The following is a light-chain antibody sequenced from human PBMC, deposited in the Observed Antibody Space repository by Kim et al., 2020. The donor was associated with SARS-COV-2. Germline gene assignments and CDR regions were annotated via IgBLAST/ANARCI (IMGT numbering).Light chain of an antibody. CDR2: RDN. J-gene: IGLJ3*02. Sequence: SYELTQPLSVSVALGQTARITCGGNKIETKNVHWYQQKPGQAPVLVIFRDNKRPSGIPDRFSGSNSGNTATLTISRAQAGDEADYYCSVLDSNTSWLFGGGTQLTVL. V-gene: IGLV3-9*01. CDR3: SVLDSNTSWL. CDR1: KIETKN.